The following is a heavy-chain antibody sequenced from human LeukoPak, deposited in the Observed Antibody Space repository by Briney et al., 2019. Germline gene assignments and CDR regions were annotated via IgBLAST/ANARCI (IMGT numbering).Heavy chain of an antibody. D-gene: IGHD3-10*01. CDR3: ARTVGGGNFDY. CDR1: GGSFSGYY. CDR2: INHSGST. Sequence: SETLSLTCAVYGGSFSGYYWSWIRQPPGKGLEWIGEINHSGSTNYNPSLKSRVTMSVDTSKNQFSLKLSSVTAADTAVYYCARTVGGGNFDYWGQGTLVTVSS. J-gene: IGHJ4*02. V-gene: IGHV4-34*01.